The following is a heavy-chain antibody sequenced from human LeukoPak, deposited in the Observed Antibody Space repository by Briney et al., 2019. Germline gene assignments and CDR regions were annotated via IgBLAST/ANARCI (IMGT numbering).Heavy chain of an antibody. Sequence: SETLSLTCTVSGGSISSYYWSWIRLPPGKGLDWMGYIHYSGSTNYNPSLKSRVTMSVDTSKNQFSLKLSSVTAADTAVYYCERRAVTGTPYYFDYWGQGTLVTVSS. D-gene: IGHD2-21*02. CDR3: ERRAVTGTPYYFDY. J-gene: IGHJ4*02. V-gene: IGHV4-59*08. CDR1: GGSISSYY. CDR2: IHYSGST.